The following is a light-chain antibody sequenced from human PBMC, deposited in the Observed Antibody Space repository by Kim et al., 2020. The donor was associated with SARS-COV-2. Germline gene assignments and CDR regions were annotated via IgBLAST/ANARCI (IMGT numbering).Light chain of an antibody. CDR2: KNK. V-gene: IGLV3-1*01. J-gene: IGLJ2*01. Sequence: VSPGQTASVACSGDKMGDKYASWYQQKPGQSPVLVIIKNKRRPSGIPEGFSGSKSGNTVTLTISGTQAMDEADYYCQAWDSSTGIFGGGTQLTVL. CDR1: KMGDKY. CDR3: QAWDSSTGI.